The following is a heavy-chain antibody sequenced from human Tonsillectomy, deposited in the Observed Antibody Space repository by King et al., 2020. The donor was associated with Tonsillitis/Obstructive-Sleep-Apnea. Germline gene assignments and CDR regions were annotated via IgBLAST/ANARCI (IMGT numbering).Heavy chain of an antibody. D-gene: IGHD6-19*01. CDR3: ARDDGGAVAGTGLGY. CDR2: ISSSSNYI. J-gene: IGHJ4*02. V-gene: IGHV3-21*01. Sequence: VQLVESGGGLVKPGGSLRLSCAASGFTFSTYSMNWVRQAPGKGLEWVSSISSSSNYIYYADSVKGRFTISRDNAKNSLYLQMNSLRAEDTAVYCCARDDGGAVAGTGLGYWGQGTLVTVSS. CDR1: GFTFSTYS.